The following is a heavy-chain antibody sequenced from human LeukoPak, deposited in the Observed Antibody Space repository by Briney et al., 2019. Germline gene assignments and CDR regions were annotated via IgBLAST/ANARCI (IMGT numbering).Heavy chain of an antibody. CDR1: GYTFTVYY. CDR3: ARGHSSGWYHYFDY. J-gene: IGHJ4*02. Sequence: GASVKVSCKASGYTFTVYYMHWVRHAPGQGVEWMGWINPNSGGTNYTQKFQGRVTMTRDTSISTAYMELSRLRSDDTAVYYCARGHSSGWYHYFDYWGQGTLVTVSS. V-gene: IGHV1-2*02. CDR2: INPNSGGT. D-gene: IGHD6-19*01.